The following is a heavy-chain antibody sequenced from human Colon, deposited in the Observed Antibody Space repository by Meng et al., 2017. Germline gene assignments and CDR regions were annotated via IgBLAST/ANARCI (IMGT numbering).Heavy chain of an antibody. CDR1: GFSVTTNY. J-gene: IGHJ4*02. CDR2: IYSGGQT. Sequence: GGSLRLSCGASGFSVTTNYMAWVRQAPGKGLEWVSIIYSGGQTYYASSVKGRFSISRDNSQNTVFLQMNSPRVEDTAVYYCARVSGSGFFRGYFDSWGQGSLVTVSS. V-gene: IGHV3-53*01. CDR3: ARVSGSGFFRGYFDS. D-gene: IGHD6-19*01.